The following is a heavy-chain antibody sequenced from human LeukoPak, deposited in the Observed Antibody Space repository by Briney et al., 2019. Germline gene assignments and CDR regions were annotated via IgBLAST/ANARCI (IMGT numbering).Heavy chain of an antibody. CDR3: ARDQSLNWNYDYFDS. D-gene: IGHD1-7*01. CDR1: GVSISSHY. V-gene: IGHV4-4*07. CDR2: IYISGGT. Sequence: PSVTLSLTCTVSGVSISSHYWSWIRQPAGKGLEWIGRIYISGGTQYNPSLNSRVTMSLDTFKNQFSLRLSSVTAADTAVYYCARDQSLNWNYDYFDSWGQGTLVTVSS. J-gene: IGHJ4*02.